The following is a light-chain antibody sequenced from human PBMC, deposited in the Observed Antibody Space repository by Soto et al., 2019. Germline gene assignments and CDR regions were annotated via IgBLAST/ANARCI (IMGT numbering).Light chain of an antibody. J-gene: IGKJ1*01. Sequence: DIVLTQSPGTLSLSPGEIATLSCRASQIIYNTYLACYQQKPGQAPRLLIYTTSTSATAIPDRFSGGGSGTDFAHTNSRLEPEDFAVYYCQQCGNFWMFGQGTKVDIK. V-gene: IGKV3-20*01. CDR2: TTS. CDR3: QQCGNFWM. CDR1: QIIYNTY.